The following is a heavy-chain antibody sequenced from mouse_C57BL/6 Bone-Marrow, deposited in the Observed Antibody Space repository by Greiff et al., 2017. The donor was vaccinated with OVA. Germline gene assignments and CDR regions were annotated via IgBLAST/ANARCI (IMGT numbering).Heavy chain of an antibody. Sequence: EVQGVESGGGLVQPGGSLKLSCAASGFTFSDYGMAWVRQAPRKGPEWVAFISNLAYSIYYADTVTGRFTISRENAKNTLYLEMSSLRSEDTAMYYCARTYAGAMDYWGQGTSVTVSS. J-gene: IGHJ4*01. D-gene: IGHD5-1*01. CDR2: ISNLAYSI. V-gene: IGHV5-15*01. CDR1: GFTFSDYG. CDR3: ARTYAGAMDY.